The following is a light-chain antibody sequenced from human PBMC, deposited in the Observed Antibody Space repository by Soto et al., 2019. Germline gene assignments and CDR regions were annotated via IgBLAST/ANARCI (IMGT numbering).Light chain of an antibody. Sequence: DIQMTQSPSTLSASVGDRVTITCRASQSISSYLNWYQQKPGKAPKLLIYAASSLQSGVPSRFSGSGSGTDFTLTISSLQPEDFAVYYCQQYGISPRTFGQGTKVDIK. J-gene: IGKJ1*01. CDR2: AAS. CDR1: QSISSY. CDR3: QQYGISPRT. V-gene: IGKV1-39*01.